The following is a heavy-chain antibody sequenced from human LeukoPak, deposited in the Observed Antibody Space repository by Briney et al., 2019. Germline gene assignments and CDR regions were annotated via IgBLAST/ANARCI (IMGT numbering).Heavy chain of an antibody. J-gene: IGHJ4*02. Sequence: SETLSLTCTVSGGSISSSSYYWGWIRQPPGKGLEWIGSIYYSGSTYYNPSLKSRVTISVDTSKNQFSLKLSSVTAADTAVYYCARTRIAARIGSNYFDYWGQGTLVTVSS. D-gene: IGHD6-6*01. CDR2: IYYSGST. CDR3: ARTRIAARIGSNYFDY. V-gene: IGHV4-39*07. CDR1: GGSISSSSYY.